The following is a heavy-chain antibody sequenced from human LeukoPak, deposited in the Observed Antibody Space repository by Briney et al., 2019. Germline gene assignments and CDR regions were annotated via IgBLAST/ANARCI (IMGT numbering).Heavy chain of an antibody. Sequence: SETLSLTCTVSGGSISSSSSYWGWIRQPPGKGLEWIGSIYYSGSTYYNPSLKSRVTISVDTSKNQFSLKLSSVTAADTAVYYRARFLRYSKGFDPWGQGTLVTVSS. J-gene: IGHJ5*02. D-gene: IGHD2-15*01. V-gene: IGHV4-39*01. CDR2: IYYSGST. CDR1: GGSISSSSSY. CDR3: ARFLRYSKGFDP.